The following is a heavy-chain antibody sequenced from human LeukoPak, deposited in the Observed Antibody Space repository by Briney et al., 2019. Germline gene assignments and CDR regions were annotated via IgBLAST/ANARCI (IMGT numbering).Heavy chain of an antibody. J-gene: IGHJ4*02. V-gene: IGHV3-9*01. CDR3: ARGEPLGFDY. CDR1: GFTYDDYA. CDR2: ISWNSGSI. D-gene: IGHD1-26*01. Sequence: GGSLRLSCAASGFTYDDYAMHWVRQAPGKGLEWVSGISWNSGSIGYADSVKGRFTISRDNAKNSLYLQMNSLRAEDTAVYYCARGEPLGFDYWGQGTLVTVSS.